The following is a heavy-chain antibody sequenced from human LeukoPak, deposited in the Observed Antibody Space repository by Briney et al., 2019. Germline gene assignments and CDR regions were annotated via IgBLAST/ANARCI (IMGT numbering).Heavy chain of an antibody. CDR1: GVSVRSYY. D-gene: IGHD2-8*02. J-gene: IGHJ6*02. Sequence: SETLSLTCTVSGVSVRSYYWCWIRQSPGKGLQWIGYINYSGSSNYNPSLKSRVTMAVDTPSNQVSLRLISVTAVDTAVYYCARYERIGSCTGGGCYYGLDVWGQGTTVTVSS. CDR2: INYSGSS. CDR3: ARYERIGSCTGGGCYYGLDV. V-gene: IGHV4-59*02.